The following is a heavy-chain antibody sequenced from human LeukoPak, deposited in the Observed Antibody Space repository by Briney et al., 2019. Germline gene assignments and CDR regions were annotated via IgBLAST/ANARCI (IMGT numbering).Heavy chain of an antibody. CDR2: ISSNGGST. CDR3: AKEGIFGDYFDY. J-gene: IGHJ4*02. V-gene: IGHV3-64*01. CDR1: GFTFSSYA. Sequence: GGSLRLSCAASGFTFSSYAMHWVRQAPGKGLEYVSAISSNGGSTYYANSVKGRFTISRDNSKNTLYLQMNSLRAEDTAVYYCAKEGIFGDYFDYWGQGTLVTVSS. D-gene: IGHD3-3*01.